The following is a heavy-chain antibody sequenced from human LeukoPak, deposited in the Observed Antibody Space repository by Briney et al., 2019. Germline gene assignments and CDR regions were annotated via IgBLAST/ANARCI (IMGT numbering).Heavy chain of an antibody. Sequence: PGGSLRLSCAASGFTFSNYGMNWVRQAPGKGLEWVANVNPDGSDKFYVDSVKGRFTVSRDNARNSLFLQMDGLRAEDTAVYYCARLKGTTSVFDYWGQGTLVTVSS. CDR2: VNPDGSDK. J-gene: IGHJ4*02. D-gene: IGHD4-17*01. CDR3: ARLKGTTSVFDY. CDR1: GFTFSNYG. V-gene: IGHV3-7*03.